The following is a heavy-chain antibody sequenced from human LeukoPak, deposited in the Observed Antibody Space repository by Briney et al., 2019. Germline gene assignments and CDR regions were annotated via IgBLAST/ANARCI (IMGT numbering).Heavy chain of an antibody. V-gene: IGHV3-30-3*01. D-gene: IGHD4-17*01. CDR1: GFTFSSYA. J-gene: IGHJ4*02. CDR2: ISYDGSNK. CDR3: ARDKGYGDYLEAKDY. Sequence: GGSLRLSCAASGFTFSSYAMSWVRQAPGKGLEWVAVISYDGSNKYYADSVKGRFTISRDNSKNTLYLQMNSLRAEDTAVYYCARDKGYGDYLEAKDYWGQGTLVTVSS.